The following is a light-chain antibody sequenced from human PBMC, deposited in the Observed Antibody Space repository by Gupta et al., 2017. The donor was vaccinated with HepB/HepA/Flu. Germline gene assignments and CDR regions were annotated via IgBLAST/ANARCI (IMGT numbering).Light chain of an antibody. CDR1: QGISSY. CDR2: AAS. CDR3: QQVNSYPIT. Sequence: DIQLTQSPSFLSASVRDRVTITCRASQGISSYLAWYQQKPGKVPKLLIYAASTLQSGVPSRFSGSGSGTEFTLTISSLQPEDFATYYCQQVNSYPITFGPGTKVEIK. J-gene: IGKJ3*01. V-gene: IGKV1-9*01.